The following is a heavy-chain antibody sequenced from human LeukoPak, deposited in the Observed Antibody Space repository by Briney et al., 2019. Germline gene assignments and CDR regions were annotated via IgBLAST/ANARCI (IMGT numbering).Heavy chain of an antibody. CDR1: GFTYSTYW. V-gene: IGHV3-74*01. J-gene: IGHJ5*02. CDR3: ARDARYYGSGTNWFDP. Sequence: GGSLRLSCAASGFTYSTYWMHWVRQAPGKGLVWVSRTNTDGSSSIYADSVKGRFTISRDNAKNTLYLQMNSLRAEDTAVYYCARDARYYGSGTNWFDPWGQGTLVTVSS. CDR2: TNTDGSSS. D-gene: IGHD3-10*01.